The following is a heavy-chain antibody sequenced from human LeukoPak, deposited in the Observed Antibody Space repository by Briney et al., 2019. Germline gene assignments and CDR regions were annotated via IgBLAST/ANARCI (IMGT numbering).Heavy chain of an antibody. CDR1: GYSFTIYR. CDR2: IYPGDPAT. J-gene: IGHJ5*02. V-gene: IGHV5-51*01. Sequence: GESLKISCMGSGYSFTIYRVGWLRNIPGKGLKWMGIIYPGDPATRYRPSLQGPVTISADKSISTHYLQWSSVEASDSAMYCCVMRGYSSGGYYWFEPWGRGPVV. D-gene: IGHD6-19*01. CDR3: VMRGYSSGGYYWFEP.